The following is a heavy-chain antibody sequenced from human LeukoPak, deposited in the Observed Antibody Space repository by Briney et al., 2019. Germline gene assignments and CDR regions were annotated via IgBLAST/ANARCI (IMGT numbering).Heavy chain of an antibody. D-gene: IGHD2-15*01. Sequence: GGSLRLSCTVSGFTLSSYEMSWIRQAPGRGLEWVSSIDYSGGSSYYADSVKGRFTISRDDSKNTLYLQLNSLRVEDTALYYCTRAPVTSCRGAFCYPFDIWGQGTLATVSS. J-gene: IGHJ4*02. CDR3: TRAPVTSCRGAFCYPFDI. V-gene: IGHV3-23*01. CDR2: IDYSGGSS. CDR1: GFTLSSYE.